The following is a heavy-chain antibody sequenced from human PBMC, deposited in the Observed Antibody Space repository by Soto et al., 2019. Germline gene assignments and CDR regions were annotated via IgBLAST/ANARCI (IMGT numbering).Heavy chain of an antibody. CDR2: SHQSGNT. Sequence: QVQLQESGPGLVKPSGTLSLTCAVSGVSISSHDWWTWVRQPPGKGMEWIGESHQSGNTNYNSSLESRVTISLDKSKNKFSLKLSSVTGADTAVYYCATRDTGRFYWGQGTLVTVSS. CDR1: GVSISSHDW. V-gene: IGHV4-4*02. J-gene: IGHJ4*02. CDR3: ATRDTGRFY. D-gene: IGHD2-2*02.